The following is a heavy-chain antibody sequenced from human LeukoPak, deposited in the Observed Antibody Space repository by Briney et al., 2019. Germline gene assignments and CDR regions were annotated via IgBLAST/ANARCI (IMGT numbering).Heavy chain of an antibody. J-gene: IGHJ6*03. CDR2: INHSGST. Sequence: PSETLSLTCAVYGGSFSGYYWSWIRQPPGKGLEWIGEINHSGSTNYNPSLKSRVTISVDTSKNQFSLKLSSVTAADTAVYYCAKQSYDILTGYYDYYYYMDVWGKGTTVTISS. V-gene: IGHV4-34*01. D-gene: IGHD3-9*01. CDR1: GGSFSGYY. CDR3: AKQSYDILTGYYDYYYYMDV.